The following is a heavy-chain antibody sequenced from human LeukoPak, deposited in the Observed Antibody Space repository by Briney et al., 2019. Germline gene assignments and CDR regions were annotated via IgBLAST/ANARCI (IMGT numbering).Heavy chain of an antibody. CDR2: ISGSGGNT. CDR3: AKLRSGTTGNVEI. Sequence: HPGGSLRLSCAASGFTSSSYAMSWVRQAPGKGLEWVSAISGSGGNTYYADSVKGRFTISRDNSKNTLYLQMNSLRAEDSAAYYCAKLRSGTTGNVEIWGQGTMVTVSS. J-gene: IGHJ3*02. D-gene: IGHD1-26*01. CDR1: GFTSSSYA. V-gene: IGHV3-23*01.